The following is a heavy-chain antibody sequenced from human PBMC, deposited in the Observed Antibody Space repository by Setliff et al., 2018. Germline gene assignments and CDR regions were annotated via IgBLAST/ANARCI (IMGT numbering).Heavy chain of an antibody. V-gene: IGHV4-39*01. CDR1: DGSISSSNYY. Sequence: ETLSLTCTVSDGSISSSNYYWGWIRQPPGKGLEWIGTIYYSGSTYYNPSLKSRVTISVDMSKNQFSLKLRSVTAADMAIYYCVRNLWDLDPIWGQETLVTVS. J-gene: IGHJ4*02. D-gene: IGHD1-26*01. CDR3: VRNLWDLDPI. CDR2: IYYSGST.